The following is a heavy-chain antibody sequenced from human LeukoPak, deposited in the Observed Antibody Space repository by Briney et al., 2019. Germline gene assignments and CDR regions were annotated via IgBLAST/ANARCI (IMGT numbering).Heavy chain of an antibody. CDR2: INPSGGST. Sequence: ASVKVSCKASGYTFTSYYMHWVRQAPGQGLEWMGLINPSGGSTSYAQKFQGRVTMTRDTSTSTVYMELSSLRSEDTAVYYCARDTVVVPAAMLYYYYYGMDVWGQGTTVTVSS. V-gene: IGHV1-46*01. CDR1: GYTFTSYY. D-gene: IGHD2-2*01. CDR3: ARDTVVVPAAMLYYYYYGMDV. J-gene: IGHJ6*02.